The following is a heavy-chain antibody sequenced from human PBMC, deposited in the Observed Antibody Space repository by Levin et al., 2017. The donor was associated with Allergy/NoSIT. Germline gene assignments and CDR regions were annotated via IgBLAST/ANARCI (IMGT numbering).Heavy chain of an antibody. CDR3: ARGYYGSGHYYYGMGV. J-gene: IGHJ6*02. Sequence: GESLKISCAASGFTFSNYEMMWVRQAPGKGLEWISYISSSATVIYYADSVKGRFTSSRDNANNSLYLQMNSLSAEDTAVYYCARGYYGSGHYYYGMGVWGRGTTVTVSS. CDR2: ISSSATVI. CDR1: GFTFSNYE. D-gene: IGHD3-10*01. V-gene: IGHV3-48*03.